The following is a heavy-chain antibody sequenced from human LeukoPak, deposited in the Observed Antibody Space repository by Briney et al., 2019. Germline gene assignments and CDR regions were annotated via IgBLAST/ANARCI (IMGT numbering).Heavy chain of an antibody. Sequence: NPSETLSLTCTVSGGSISSSSYYWGWIRQPPGKGLEWIGSVSSDGGTSHTSLKSRVTMALDTSKNQFSLRLTSVTAADTAVYYCVRETSGSSRTEYWGQGTLVTVSS. CDR2: VSSDGGT. D-gene: IGHD6-13*01. CDR3: VRETSGSSRTEY. V-gene: IGHV4-39*07. J-gene: IGHJ4*02. CDR1: GGSISSSSYY.